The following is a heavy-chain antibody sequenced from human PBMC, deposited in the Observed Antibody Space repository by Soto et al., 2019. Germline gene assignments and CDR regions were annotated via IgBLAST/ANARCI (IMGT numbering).Heavy chain of an antibody. D-gene: IGHD1-26*01. CDR1: GGSISSYY. Sequence: SETLSLTCTVSGGSISSYYWSWIRQPPGKGLEWIGYIYYSGSTNYNPSLKSRVTISVDTSKNQFSLKLSSVTAADTAVYYCARDRSGSYYFDYWGQGTLVTVSS. V-gene: IGHV4-59*01. CDR2: IYYSGST. CDR3: ARDRSGSYYFDY. J-gene: IGHJ4*02.